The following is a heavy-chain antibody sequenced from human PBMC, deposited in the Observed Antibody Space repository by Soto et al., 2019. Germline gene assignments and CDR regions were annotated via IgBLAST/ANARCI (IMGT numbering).Heavy chain of an antibody. D-gene: IGHD1-7*01. CDR1: GFTFSSYA. J-gene: IGHJ6*02. V-gene: IGHV3-30-3*01. CDR3: ARDQGGTTLYYHGMDV. CDR2: ISYDGSNK. Sequence: QVQLVESGGGVVQPGRSLRLSCAASGFTFSSYAMHWVRQAPGRGLEWVALISYDGSNKYYADSVKGRFTISRDNSKNTLYLQMNSLRPEDTAVYHCARDQGGTTLYYHGMDVWGQGITVTVSS.